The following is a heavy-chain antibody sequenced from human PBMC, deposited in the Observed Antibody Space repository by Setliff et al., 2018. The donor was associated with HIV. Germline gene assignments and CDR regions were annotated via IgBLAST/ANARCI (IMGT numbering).Heavy chain of an antibody. CDR1: GYTFTNYY. D-gene: IGHD3-16*01. Sequence: ASVKVSCKASGYTFTNYYIHWVRQSPGQGLEWMGWINPNNGDTEYEQKFQGRVTMTRVTSITTVYMEVTRLRSDDTAVYHCARSDYVWGSYPDKLDYWGQGTLVTVSS. V-gene: IGHV1-2*02. J-gene: IGHJ4*02. CDR2: INPNNGDT. CDR3: ARSDYVWGSYPDKLDY.